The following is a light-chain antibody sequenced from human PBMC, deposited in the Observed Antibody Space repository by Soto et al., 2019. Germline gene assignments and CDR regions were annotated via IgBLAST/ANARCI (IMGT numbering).Light chain of an antibody. CDR1: QDIRNE. J-gene: IGKJ1*01. Sequence: AIQMTQSPSSLSASIGDRVIITCRASQDIRNELGWYHQRPGKAPKLLINAASSLQSGVPSRFSGSGSGTDFTLTISSLQPEDFGTYYCLQDLTYPWTFCQGTKV. V-gene: IGKV1-6*01. CDR3: LQDLTYPWT. CDR2: AAS.